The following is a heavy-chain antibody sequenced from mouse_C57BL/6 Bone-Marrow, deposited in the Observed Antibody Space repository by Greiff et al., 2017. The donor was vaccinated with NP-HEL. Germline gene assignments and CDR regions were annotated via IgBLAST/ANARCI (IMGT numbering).Heavy chain of an antibody. Sequence: VQLQQSGGGLVQPKGSLKLSCAASGFSFNTYAMNWVRQAPGKGLEWVARIRSKSNNYATYYADSVKDRFTISRDDSESMLYLQMNNLKTEDTAMYYCVREGTGTSSWFAYWGQGTLVTVSA. J-gene: IGHJ3*01. CDR2: IRSKSNNYAT. D-gene: IGHD4-1*01. V-gene: IGHV10-1*01. CDR3: VREGTGTSSWFAY. CDR1: GFSFNTYA.